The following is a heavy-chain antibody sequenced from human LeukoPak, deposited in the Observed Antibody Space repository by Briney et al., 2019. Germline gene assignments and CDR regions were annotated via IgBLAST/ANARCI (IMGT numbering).Heavy chain of an antibody. Sequence: GGSLRLSCVASGFAFRNNAMSWVRRAPGKGLEWVSLISDSGGSTNYADSVKGRFTISRDNSKNTLYLQMNTLRAEDTAIYYCASSYGSSAYYPFDYWGQGTLVTVFS. CDR1: GFAFRNNA. J-gene: IGHJ4*02. CDR3: ASSYGSSAYYPFDY. CDR2: ISDSGGST. D-gene: IGHD3-22*01. V-gene: IGHV3-23*01.